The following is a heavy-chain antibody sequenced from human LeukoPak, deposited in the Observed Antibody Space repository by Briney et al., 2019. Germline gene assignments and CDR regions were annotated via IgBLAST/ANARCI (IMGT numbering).Heavy chain of an antibody. V-gene: IGHV1-69*13. J-gene: IGHJ4*02. Sequence: ASVKVSCKASVGTFSSYAISWVRQAPGQGLEWMGGIIPIFGTANYAQKFQGRVTITADESTSTAYMELSSLRSEDTAVYYCARGGYSYGRTKLDYWGQGTLVTVSS. CDR2: IIPIFGTA. CDR1: VGTFSSYA. D-gene: IGHD5-18*01. CDR3: ARGGYSYGRTKLDY.